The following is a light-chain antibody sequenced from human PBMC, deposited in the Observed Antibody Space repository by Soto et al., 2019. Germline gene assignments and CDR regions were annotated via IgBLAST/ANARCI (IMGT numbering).Light chain of an antibody. Sequence: DIQMTQSPSTLSGSVGDRVTITCRASQTISSWLAWYQQKPGKAPKLLIYKASTLKSGVPSRFSGSGSGTEFTLTISCLQSDDFATYYCQHYNSYSEAFGQGTKVEL. J-gene: IGKJ1*01. CDR3: QHYNSYSEA. CDR1: QTISSW. CDR2: KAS. V-gene: IGKV1-5*03.